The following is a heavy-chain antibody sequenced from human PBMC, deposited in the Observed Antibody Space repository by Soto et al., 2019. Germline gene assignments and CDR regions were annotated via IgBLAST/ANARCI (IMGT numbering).Heavy chain of an antibody. J-gene: IGHJ5*01. D-gene: IGHD3-22*01. CDR3: AKYVRRAYYCDS. CDR1: GGSISSYY. Sequence: SETLSLTCTVSGGSISSYYWSWIRQPPGKGLEWIGYIYYSGSTNYNPSLKSRVTISVDTSKNQFSLKLSFVTAADTAVYYCAKYVRRAYYCDSWGQGTLVTVSS. CDR2: IYYSGST. V-gene: IGHV4-59*01.